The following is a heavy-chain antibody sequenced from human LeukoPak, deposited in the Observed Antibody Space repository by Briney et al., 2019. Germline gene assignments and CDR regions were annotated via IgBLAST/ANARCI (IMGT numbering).Heavy chain of an antibody. V-gene: IGHV3-15*01. CDR1: GFTFSDAW. CDR3: ATDHGSGSWNYYEKTFDI. J-gene: IGHJ3*02. D-gene: IGHD3-10*01. CDR2: VKCSVDSGSA. Sequence: PGGSPRLSCTASGFTFSDAWMSWVRQAPGKGLEWVGHVKCSVDSGSADYSASVKCRFTISRDDSKNTLYLQMNSLTTEDTAVYYCATDHGSGSWNYYEKTFDIWGRGTMVTVSS.